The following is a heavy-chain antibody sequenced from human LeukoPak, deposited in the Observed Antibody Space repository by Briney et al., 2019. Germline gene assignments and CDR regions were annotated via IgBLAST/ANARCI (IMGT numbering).Heavy chain of an antibody. CDR3: ARGPERLYGSGSYFHFDY. V-gene: IGHV1-2*02. CDR1: GYTFTGYY. CDR2: ISPNSGGT. J-gene: IGHJ4*02. Sequence: ASVKVSCKASGYTFTGYYMHWVRQATGQGLEWIGSISPNSGGTNYAQKFQGRVTMTRDTSISTAYMELSRLRSDDTAVYYCARGPERLYGSGSYFHFDYWGQGTLVTVSS. D-gene: IGHD3-10*01.